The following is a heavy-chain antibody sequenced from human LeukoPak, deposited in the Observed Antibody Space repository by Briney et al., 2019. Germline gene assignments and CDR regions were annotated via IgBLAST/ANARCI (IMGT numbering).Heavy chain of an antibody. J-gene: IGHJ3*02. CDR3: ARDDCSSTSCYGTDAFDI. V-gene: IGHV3-48*04. CDR1: GFTVSSYA. D-gene: IGHD2-2*01. Sequence: GGSLRLSCAAAGFTVSSYAMHWVRQAAGKGLEWVSYISSSGSTIYYADSVKGRFTISRDNAKNSLYLQMNRLRAEDTAVYYCARDDCSSTSCYGTDAFDIWGQGTMVTVSS. CDR2: ISSSGSTI.